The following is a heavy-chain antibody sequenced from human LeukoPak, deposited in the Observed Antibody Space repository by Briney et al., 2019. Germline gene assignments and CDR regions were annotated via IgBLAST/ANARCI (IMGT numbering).Heavy chain of an antibody. CDR1: GLTVSSSY. CDR3: ARNILFAFDI. D-gene: IGHD2/OR15-2a*01. CDR2: IYNDGST. V-gene: IGHV3-53*01. Sequence: GGSLRLSCAASGLTVSSSYMSWVRQAPGKGLEWVSIIYNDGSTYYADSMKGRFTISRDNSKNTRCLQVNSLRAEDTAMYYCARNILFAFDIWGQGTMVTVSS. J-gene: IGHJ3*02.